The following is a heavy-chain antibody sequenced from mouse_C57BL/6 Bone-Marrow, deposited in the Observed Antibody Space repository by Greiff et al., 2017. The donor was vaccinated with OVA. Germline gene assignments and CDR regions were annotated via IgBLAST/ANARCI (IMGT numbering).Heavy chain of an antibody. CDR3: ARSGITTVVAPNWYFDV. J-gene: IGHJ1*03. V-gene: IGHV1-50*01. D-gene: IGHD1-1*01. CDR2: IDPSDSYT. CDR1: GYTFTSYW. Sequence: VQLQQPGAELVKPGASVKLSCKASGYTFTSYWMQWVKQRPGQGLEWIGEIDPSDSYTNYNQKFKGKATLTVDTYSSTAYMQLSRLTSEDSAVYYCARSGITTVVAPNWYFDVWGTGTTVTVSS.